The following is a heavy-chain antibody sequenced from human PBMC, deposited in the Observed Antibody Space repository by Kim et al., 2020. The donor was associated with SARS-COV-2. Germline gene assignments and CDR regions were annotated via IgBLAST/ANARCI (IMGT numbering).Heavy chain of an antibody. V-gene: IGHV4-59*01. Sequence: LKSRVTISVDTSKNQFSLKLSSVTAADTAVYYCARDSGGADSSGHYGMDVWGQGTTVTVSS. D-gene: IGHD3-22*01. J-gene: IGHJ6*02. CDR3: ARDSGGADSSGHYGMDV.